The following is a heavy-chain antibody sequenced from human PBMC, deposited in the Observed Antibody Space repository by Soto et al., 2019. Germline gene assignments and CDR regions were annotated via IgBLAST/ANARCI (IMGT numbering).Heavy chain of an antibody. J-gene: IGHJ4*02. CDR1: GFTFSSYW. CDR3: ARVRYSSSWYRGEFDY. Sequence: EVQLVESGGGLVQPGGSLRLSCAASGFTFSSYWMHWVRQAPGKGLVWVSRINSDGSSTSYADSVKGRFTISRDNAKNTLYLQMNSLRAEDTAVYYCARVRYSSSWYRGEFDYWGQGTLVTVSS. V-gene: IGHV3-74*01. CDR2: INSDGSST. D-gene: IGHD6-13*01.